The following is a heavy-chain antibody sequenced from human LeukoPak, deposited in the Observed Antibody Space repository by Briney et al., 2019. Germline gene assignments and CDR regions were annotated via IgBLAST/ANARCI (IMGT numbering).Heavy chain of an antibody. J-gene: IGHJ5*02. Sequence: ASVKVSCKASGYTFTDYSMHWVRQAPGQGLEWMGWINPNSGGTNYAQKFQGRVTMTRDTSITTAYMELSSPRSDDTAVYYCARVEVPGANWFDPWGQGTLVTVSS. D-gene: IGHD2-2*01. V-gene: IGHV1-2*02. CDR1: GYTFTDYS. CDR2: INPNSGGT. CDR3: ARVEVPGANWFDP.